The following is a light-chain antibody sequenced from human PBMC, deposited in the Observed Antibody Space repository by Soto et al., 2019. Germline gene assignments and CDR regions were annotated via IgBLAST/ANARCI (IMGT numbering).Light chain of an antibody. Sequence: DIVMTQSPLSLPVTLGQPASISCRAIQSLVHSDLVWYQQKPGQAPRLLIYDASNRATGIPARFSGSGSGTDFTLTISSLEPEDFAVYYCQQRSNWPPLTFGGGTKVDIK. V-gene: IGKV3-11*01. CDR2: DAS. CDR3: QQRSNWPPLT. J-gene: IGKJ4*01. CDR1: QSLVHSD.